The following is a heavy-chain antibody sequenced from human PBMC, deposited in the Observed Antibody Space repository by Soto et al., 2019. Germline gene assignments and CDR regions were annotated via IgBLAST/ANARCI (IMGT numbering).Heavy chain of an antibody. V-gene: IGHV3-33*01. CDR2: IWYDGSNK. CDR1: GFTFSSYG. D-gene: IGHD5-12*01. Sequence: GGSLRLSCAASGFTFSSYGMHWVRQAPGKGLEWVAVIWYDGSNKYYADSVKGRFTISRDNSKNTLYLQMNSLRAEDTAVYYCARDPQSRDGYNYVRDPGYWGQGTLVTVSS. J-gene: IGHJ4*02. CDR3: ARDPQSRDGYNYVRDPGY.